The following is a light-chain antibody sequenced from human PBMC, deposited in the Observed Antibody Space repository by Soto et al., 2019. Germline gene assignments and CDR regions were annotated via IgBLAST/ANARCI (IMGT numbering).Light chain of an antibody. Sequence: QSALTQPPSASGSPGQSVTISCTGTSSDVGGYNFVSWYQQYPGKVPKLIIYEVNKRPSGVPDRFSGSKSGTTASLTVSGLQADDEADYYCTSYAGGNNVFGTGTQLTVL. J-gene: IGLJ1*01. V-gene: IGLV2-8*01. CDR2: EVN. CDR1: SSDVGGYNF. CDR3: TSYAGGNNV.